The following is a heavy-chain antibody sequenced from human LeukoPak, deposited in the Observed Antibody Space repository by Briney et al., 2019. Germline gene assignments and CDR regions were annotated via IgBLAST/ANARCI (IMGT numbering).Heavy chain of an antibody. Sequence: EASVKVSCKASGYSFTTYDINWVRQATGQGLEWMGWMNPKSGYTGYAQKFQGRITFTRNTSISTAYMELGSLRSEDSAVYYCASVLRFLEWSFLQHWGQGTLVTVSS. CDR2: MNPKSGYT. V-gene: IGHV1-8*02. CDR1: GYSFTTYD. CDR3: ASVLRFLEWSFLQH. D-gene: IGHD3-3*01. J-gene: IGHJ1*01.